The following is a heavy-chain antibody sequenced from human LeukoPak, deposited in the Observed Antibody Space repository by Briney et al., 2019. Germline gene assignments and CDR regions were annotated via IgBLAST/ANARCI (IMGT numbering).Heavy chain of an antibody. CDR1: GFTFSSYA. CDR2: ISGSGGST. V-gene: IGHV3-23*01. CDR3: AKDLLINSGWYRWGINDAFDI. D-gene: IGHD6-19*01. Sequence: SGGSLRLSCAASGFTFSSYAMSWVRQAPGKGLEWVSAISGSGGSTYYADSVKGRFTISRDNSKNTLYLQMNSLRAEDTAVYYCAKDLLINSGWYRWGINDAFDIWGQGTMVTVSS. J-gene: IGHJ3*02.